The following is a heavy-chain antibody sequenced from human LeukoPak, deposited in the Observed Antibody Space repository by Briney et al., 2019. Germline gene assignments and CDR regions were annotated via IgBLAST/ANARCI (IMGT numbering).Heavy chain of an antibody. J-gene: IGHJ4*02. D-gene: IGHD3-22*01. V-gene: IGHV4-4*07. CDR2: IYTSGST. CDR1: GGSISSYY. CDR3: ASYRYDSSGYYHDY. Sequence: PSGTLSLTCTVSGGSISSYYWSWIRQPAGKGLEWIGRIYTSGSTNYNPSLKSQVTMSVDTSKNQCSLKLSSVTAADTAVYYCASYRYDSSGYYHDYWGQGTLVTVSS.